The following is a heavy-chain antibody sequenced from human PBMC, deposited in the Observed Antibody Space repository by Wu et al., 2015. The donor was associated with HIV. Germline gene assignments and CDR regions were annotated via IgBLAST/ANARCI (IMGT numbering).Heavy chain of an antibody. CDR1: GYTFTGYY. CDR3: ARARTTLHYYYYMDV. V-gene: IGHV1-69*01. Sequence: QVQLVQSGAELKKPGASVKVSCKASGYTFTGYYMHWVRQAPGQGLEWMGWIIPIFGTANYAQKFQGRVTITADESTSTAYMELSSLRSEDTAVYYCARARTTLHYYYYMDVWGKGTTVTVSS. D-gene: IGHD2-2*01. CDR2: IIPIFGTA. J-gene: IGHJ6*03.